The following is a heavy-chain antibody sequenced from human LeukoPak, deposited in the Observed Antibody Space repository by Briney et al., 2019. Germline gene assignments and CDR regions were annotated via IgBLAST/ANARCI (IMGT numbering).Heavy chain of an antibody. V-gene: IGHV5-51*01. D-gene: IGHD5-12*01. J-gene: IGHJ5*02. Sequence: GESLKISCKGSGYSFTSYWIGWVRQMPGKGLEWMGIIYPGYSDTRYSPSFQGQVTISADKSISTASLQWSSLTASDTAMYYCARHPLWSGYDSSDWFDPWGQGTLVTVSS. CDR3: ARHPLWSGYDSSDWFDP. CDR2: IYPGYSDT. CDR1: GYSFTSYW.